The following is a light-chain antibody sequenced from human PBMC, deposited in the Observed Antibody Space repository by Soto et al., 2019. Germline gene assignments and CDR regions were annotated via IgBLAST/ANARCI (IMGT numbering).Light chain of an antibody. CDR3: SSYTTSNTRQIV. V-gene: IGLV2-14*02. J-gene: IGLJ1*01. CDR1: SSDVGSYNL. CDR2: DVS. Sequence: LTQPASVSGSPGQSITISCTGTSSDVGSYNLVSWYQHHPGKAPKLIIYDVSNRPSGVSIRFSASKSDNTASLTISGLQPEDEADYHCSSYTTSNTRQIVFGTGTKVTVL.